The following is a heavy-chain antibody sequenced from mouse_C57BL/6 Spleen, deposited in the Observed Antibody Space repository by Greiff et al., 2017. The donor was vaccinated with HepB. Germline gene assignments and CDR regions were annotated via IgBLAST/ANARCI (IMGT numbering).Heavy chain of an antibody. CDR2: INPSSGYT. V-gene: IGHV1-4*01. J-gene: IGHJ4*01. CDR1: GYTFTSYT. Sequence: QVQLKESGAELARPGASVKMSCKASGYTFTSYTMHWVKQRPGQGLEWIGYINPSSGYTKYNQKFKDKATLTADKSSSTAYMQLSSLTSEDSAVYYCARSYYSYAMDYWGQGTSVTVSS. D-gene: IGHD1-1*01. CDR3: ARSYYSYAMDY.